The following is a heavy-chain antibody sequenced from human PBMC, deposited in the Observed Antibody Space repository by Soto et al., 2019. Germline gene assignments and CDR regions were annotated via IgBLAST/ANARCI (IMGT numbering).Heavy chain of an antibody. CDR3: ARGRNGMDV. Sequence: QVQLVQSGAEVKKPGASVKVSCKASGDTFTNYDIKWVRQATGQGLEWMGWMNPNSGNTGYAQKFQGRVTMTRNTSISTAYMELRSLRSEHTGVYYCARGRNGMDVWGQGTTVTVSS. J-gene: IGHJ6*02. CDR2: MNPNSGNT. V-gene: IGHV1-8*01. CDR1: GDTFTNYD.